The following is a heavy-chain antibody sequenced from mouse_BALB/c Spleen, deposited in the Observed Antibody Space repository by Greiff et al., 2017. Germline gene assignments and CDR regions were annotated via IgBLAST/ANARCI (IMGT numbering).Heavy chain of an antibody. J-gene: IGHJ4*01. Sequence: EVQRVESGPSLVKPSQTLSLTCSVTGDSITSGYWNWIRKFPGNKLEYMGYISYSGSTYYNPSLKSRISITRDTSKNQYYLQLNSVTTEDTATYYCARGGTVQSYYYAMDYWGQGTSVTVSS. V-gene: IGHV3-8*02. CDR2: ISYSGST. CDR1: GDSITSGY. CDR3: ARGGTVQSYYYAMDY. D-gene: IGHD1-1*01.